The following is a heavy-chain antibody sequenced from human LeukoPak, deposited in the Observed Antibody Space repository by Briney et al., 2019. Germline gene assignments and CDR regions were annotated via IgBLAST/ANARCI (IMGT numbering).Heavy chain of an antibody. CDR3: AREALRGLAPDY. V-gene: IGHV1-2*02. CDR2: INPNSGGT. CDR1: GYTFTGYY. D-gene: IGHD3-16*01. Sequence: GASVKVSCKASGYTFTGYYMHWVRQAPGQGFEWMGWINPNSGGTNYAQKFQGRVTITRDTSASTAYMDLSSPRSEDTAVYYCAREALRGLAPDYWGQGTLVIVSS. J-gene: IGHJ4*02.